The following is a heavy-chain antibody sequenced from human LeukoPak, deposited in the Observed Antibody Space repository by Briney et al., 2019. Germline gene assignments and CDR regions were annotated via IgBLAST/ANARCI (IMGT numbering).Heavy chain of an antibody. CDR2: INPNSGGT. CDR3: ARAGDYGDYVGWFDP. CDR1: GYTFTGYY. D-gene: IGHD4-17*01. J-gene: IGHJ5*02. Sequence: ASVKVSCKASGYTFTGYYMHRGRQAPGQGLEWMGWINPNSGGTNYTQKFQGRVTMTRDTSISTAYMELSRLRSDDPAVYYCARAGDYGDYVGWFDPWGQGTLVTVSS. V-gene: IGHV1-2*02.